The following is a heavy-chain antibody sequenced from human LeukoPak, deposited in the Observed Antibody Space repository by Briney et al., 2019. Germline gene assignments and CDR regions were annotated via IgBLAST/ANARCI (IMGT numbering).Heavy chain of an antibody. CDR3: ARVSGSYWFDP. CDR2: IYYSGST. V-gene: IGHV4-39*07. Sequence: SETLSLTCTVSGGSISSSSYYWGWIRQPPGKGLEWIGGIYYSGSTYYNPSLKSRVTISVDTSKNQFSLKLSSVTAADTAVYYCARVSGSYWFDPWGQGTLVTVSS. J-gene: IGHJ5*02. D-gene: IGHD1-26*01. CDR1: GGSISSSSYY.